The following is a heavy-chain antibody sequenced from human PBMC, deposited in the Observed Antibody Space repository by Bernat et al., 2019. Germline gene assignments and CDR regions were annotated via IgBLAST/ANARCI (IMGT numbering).Heavy chain of an antibody. J-gene: IGHJ3*02. V-gene: IGHV4-39*01. D-gene: IGHD2-15*01. CDR2: IYYSGST. Sequence: QLQLQESGPGLVKPPETLPLTCTVSGGSISSSSYYWGWIRQPPGKGLEWIGSIYYSGSTYYNPSLKSRVTISVDTSKNQFSLKLSSVTAADTAVYYCARLETYCSGGSCYNLGAFDIWGQGTMVTVSS. CDR1: GGSISSSSYY. CDR3: ARLETYCSGGSCYNLGAFDI.